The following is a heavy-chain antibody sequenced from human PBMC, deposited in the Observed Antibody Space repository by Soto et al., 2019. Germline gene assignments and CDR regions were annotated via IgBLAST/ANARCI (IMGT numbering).Heavy chain of an antibody. Sequence: QITLKESGPSLVKPTQTLTLTCTFSGFSLSTGGVGVGWIRQPPGKALEWLALIYWDDDKRYSPSLRSRLTVTTRPSKSQVVLTLPTMDPVDTATYDCAHSRCGGDCLQSYSSHYYPGMDVWGQGTTVTVSS. V-gene: IGHV2-5*02. J-gene: IGHJ6*02. CDR1: GFSLSTGGVG. CDR3: AHSRCGGDCLQSYSSHYYPGMDV. CDR2: IYWDDDK. D-gene: IGHD2-21*02.